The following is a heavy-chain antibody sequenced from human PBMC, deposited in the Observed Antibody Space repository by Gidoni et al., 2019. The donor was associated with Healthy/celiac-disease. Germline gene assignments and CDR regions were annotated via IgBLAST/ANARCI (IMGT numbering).Heavy chain of an antibody. CDR1: GFPFSSSA. CDR2: ISGSGGSK. Sequence: EVQLLESGGGLVQPGGSLRLFCAASGFPFSSSAMSWVRQAPGKGLEWVSAISGSGGSKYYADSVKGRFTISRDNSKNTLYLKMNSLRAEDTAVYYCAKDRMGGDSYGYDFDYWGQGTLVTVSS. CDR3: AKDRMGGDSYGYDFDY. D-gene: IGHD5-18*01. J-gene: IGHJ4*02. V-gene: IGHV3-23*01.